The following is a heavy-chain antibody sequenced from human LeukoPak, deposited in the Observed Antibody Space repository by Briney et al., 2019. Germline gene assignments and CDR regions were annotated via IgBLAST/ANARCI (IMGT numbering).Heavy chain of an antibody. CDR3: ARDSHPVWGSPNTRFDY. J-gene: IGHJ4*02. D-gene: IGHD3-16*01. CDR2: IKQDGSEK. V-gene: IGHV3-7*01. Sequence: GGSLRLSCAASGFTFSSYWMSWARQAPGKGLGWVANIKQDGSEKYYVDSVKGRFTISRDNAKNSLYLQMNSLRAEDTAVYYCARDSHPVWGSPNTRFDYWGQGTLVTVSS. CDR1: GFTFSSYW.